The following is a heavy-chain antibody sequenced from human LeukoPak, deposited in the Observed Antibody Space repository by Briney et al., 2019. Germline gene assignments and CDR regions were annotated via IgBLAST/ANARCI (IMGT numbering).Heavy chain of an antibody. CDR1: GGSISSGSYY. D-gene: IGHD2-2*02. J-gene: IGHJ5*02. CDR2: IYTSGST. CDR3: ARVSGVVPAAIHWFDP. Sequence: SQTLSLTCTVSGGSISSGSYYWSWIRQPAGKGLEWIGRIYTSGSTNYNPSLKSRVTISVDTSKNQFSLKLSSVTAADTAVYYCARVSGVVPAAIHWFDPWGQGTLVTVSS. V-gene: IGHV4-61*02.